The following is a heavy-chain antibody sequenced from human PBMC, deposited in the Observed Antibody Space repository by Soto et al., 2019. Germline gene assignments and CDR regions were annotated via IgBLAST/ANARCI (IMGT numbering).Heavy chain of an antibody. D-gene: IGHD6-19*01. CDR3: ARDLLVAVAGTLGITDYYMDV. CDR1: GFTFDDYG. CDR2: INWNGGST. Sequence: GGSLRLSCASSGFTFDDYGMSWVRQAPGKGLEWVSGINWNGGSTGYADSVKGRFTISRDNAKNSLYLQMNSLRAEDTALYHCARDLLVAVAGTLGITDYYMDVWGKGTTVTDSS. V-gene: IGHV3-20*01. J-gene: IGHJ6*03.